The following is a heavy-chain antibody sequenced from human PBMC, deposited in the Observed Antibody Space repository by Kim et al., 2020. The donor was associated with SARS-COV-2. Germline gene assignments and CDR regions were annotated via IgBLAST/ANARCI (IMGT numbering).Heavy chain of an antibody. CDR2: IRSKAYGGTT. J-gene: IGHJ4*02. Sequence: GGSLRLSCTASGFTFGDYAMSWVRQAPGKGLEWVGFIRSKAYGGTTEYAASVKGRFTISRDDSKSIAYLQMNSLKTEDTAVYYCTRVGGWWELLPDYWGQGTLVTVSS. D-gene: IGHD1-26*01. V-gene: IGHV3-49*04. CDR3: TRVGGWWELLPDY. CDR1: GFTFGDYA.